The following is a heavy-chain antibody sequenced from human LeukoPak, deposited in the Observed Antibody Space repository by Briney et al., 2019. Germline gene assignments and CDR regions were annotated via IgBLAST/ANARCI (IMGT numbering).Heavy chain of an antibody. J-gene: IGHJ6*02. CDR1: GFTFNIYW. V-gene: IGHV3-74*01. D-gene: IGHD3-9*01. Sequence: GGSLRLSCAASGFTFNIYWMHWVRQAPGKGLVWVSRINYDGSGTTYADSVKGRFTFSRDNAKNTLYLQMNTLRVEDTAVYYCTRDLMDYDVSTGLHHYYMDVWGQGTTVTVSS. CDR3: TRDLMDYDVSTGLHHYYMDV. CDR2: INYDGSGT.